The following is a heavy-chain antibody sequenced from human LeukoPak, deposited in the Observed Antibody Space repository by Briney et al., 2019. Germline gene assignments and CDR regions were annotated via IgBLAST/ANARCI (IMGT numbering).Heavy chain of an antibody. D-gene: IGHD5-18*01. V-gene: IGHV3-48*01. CDR3: ARDNGYSYENWFDP. CDR1: GFTFSSYS. CDR2: ISSSSSTI. J-gene: IGHJ5*02. Sequence: GGSLRLSXAASGFTFSSYSMNWVRQAPGKGLEWVSYISSSSSTIYYADSVKGRFTISRDNAKNSLYLQMNSLRAEDTAVYYCARDNGYSYENWFDPWGQGTLVTVSS.